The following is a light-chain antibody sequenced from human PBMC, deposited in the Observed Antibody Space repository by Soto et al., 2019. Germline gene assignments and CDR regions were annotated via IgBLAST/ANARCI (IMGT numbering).Light chain of an antibody. CDR3: ASWDDSLNHYV. J-gene: IGLJ1*01. CDR1: NSNIGNNA. Sequence: QSVLTQPPSVSEAPGQRVTISCSGSNSNIGNNAVNWYQQLPGRAPTLLIYYDDLLPSGVSDRFSDSKSGTSASLPISWLQSEDEADYYCASWDDSLNHYVFGTGTKLTVL. V-gene: IGLV1-36*01. CDR2: YDD.